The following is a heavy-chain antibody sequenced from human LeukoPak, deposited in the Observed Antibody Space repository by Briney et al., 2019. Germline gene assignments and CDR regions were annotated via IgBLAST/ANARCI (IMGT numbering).Heavy chain of an antibody. D-gene: IGHD3-16*01. CDR3: ARAHDYVVISY. J-gene: IGHJ4*02. Sequence: ASVKVSCKASGYTFTSYGISWVRQAPGQGLEWMGWISAYNGNTNYAQRIQSRVTMTTDTSTSTASMELRSLRSDDTAVYYYARAHDYVVISYWGQGTLVTVPS. CDR2: ISAYNGNT. V-gene: IGHV1-18*01. CDR1: GYTFTSYG.